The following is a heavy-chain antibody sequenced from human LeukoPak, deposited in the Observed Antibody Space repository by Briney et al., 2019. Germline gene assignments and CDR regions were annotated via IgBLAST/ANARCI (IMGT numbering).Heavy chain of an antibody. CDR1: GGSISSYY. J-gene: IGHJ4*02. CDR3: ASYCSGGSCYGGYGLNY. CDR2: IYYSGST. D-gene: IGHD2-15*01. V-gene: IGHV4-59*01. Sequence: SETLSLTCTVSGGSISSYYWSWIRQPPGKGLEGSGYIYYSGSTNYNPSLKSRVTISVDTSKNQFSLKLSSVTAADTAVYYCASYCSGGSCYGGYGLNYWGQGTLVTVSS.